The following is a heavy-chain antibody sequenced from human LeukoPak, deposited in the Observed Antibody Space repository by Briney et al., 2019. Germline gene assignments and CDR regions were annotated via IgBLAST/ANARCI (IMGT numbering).Heavy chain of an antibody. Sequence: SETLSLTCTVSGGSISSYYWSWIRQPPGKGLEWIGYIYYSGSTNYNPSLKSRVTISVDTSKNQFSLKLSSVTAADTAVYYCARAGYMTFDIWGQGTMVTVSS. V-gene: IGHV4-59*01. CDR3: ARAGYMTFDI. D-gene: IGHD2-2*02. CDR1: GGSISSYY. J-gene: IGHJ3*02. CDR2: IYYSGST.